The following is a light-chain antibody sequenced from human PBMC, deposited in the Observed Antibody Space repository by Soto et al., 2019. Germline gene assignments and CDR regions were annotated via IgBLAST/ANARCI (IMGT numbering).Light chain of an antibody. V-gene: IGKV1-27*01. Sequence: DVQMTQSPSSLSASVGDRVTITCRASQGISNYFAWYQQKPGKVPKLLIYVASTLQSGVPSRFSGSGSGTDFTLTISSLQPEDVATYYCQNYNSVPFTFGPGTKVDIK. CDR2: VAS. CDR3: QNYNSVPFT. J-gene: IGKJ3*01. CDR1: QGISNY.